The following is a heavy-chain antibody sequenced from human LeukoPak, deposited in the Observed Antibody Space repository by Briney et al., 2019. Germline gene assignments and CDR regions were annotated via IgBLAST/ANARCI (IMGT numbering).Heavy chain of an antibody. V-gene: IGHV3-7*01. CDR1: GFTFSSYW. Sequence: GGSLRLSCAASGFTFSSYWMSWVRQAPGKGLVWVANVKQDGSERYYVGSVRGRFTISRDNAKNTLYLQMGSLRAEDMAVYYCAREMDIVVVPAATRLDYWGQGTLVTVSS. J-gene: IGHJ4*02. CDR2: VKQDGSER. CDR3: AREMDIVVVPAATRLDY. D-gene: IGHD2-2*03.